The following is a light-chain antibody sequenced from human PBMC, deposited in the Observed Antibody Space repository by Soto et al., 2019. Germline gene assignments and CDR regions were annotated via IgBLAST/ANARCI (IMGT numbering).Light chain of an antibody. Sequence: QSVLTQPPSASGTPGQRVTISCSGSSSNVGSNTVNWYQQLPGTAPKLLIYSNNQRPSGVPDRFSGSKSGTSASLAISGLQSGDEADYYCAAWDDSLNAYVFATGXKVTVL. CDR2: SNN. V-gene: IGLV1-44*01. CDR1: SSNVGSNT. J-gene: IGLJ1*01. CDR3: AAWDDSLNAYV.